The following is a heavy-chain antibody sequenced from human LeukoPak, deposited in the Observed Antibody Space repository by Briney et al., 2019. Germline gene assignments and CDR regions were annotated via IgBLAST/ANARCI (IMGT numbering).Heavy chain of an antibody. CDR3: VRGRAWFDP. CDR2: IYYSGNT. V-gene: IGHV4-59*01. J-gene: IGHJ5*02. Sequence: SETLSLTCTVSGGSISSYYWSWIRQPPGKGLEWIGYIYYSGNTNYNSSLESRVTVSVDTSKNQFSLRLNSVTAADTAVYYCVRGRAWFDPWGQGTLVTVSS. D-gene: IGHD3-10*01. CDR1: GGSISSYY.